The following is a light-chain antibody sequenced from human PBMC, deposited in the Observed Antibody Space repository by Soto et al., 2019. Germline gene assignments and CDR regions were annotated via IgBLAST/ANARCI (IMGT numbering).Light chain of an antibody. Sequence: QSALTQPASVSGSPRQSITISCTGTSSDIGANNFVSWYQQHPGKAPKVLIYEVSNRPSGISNRFSGSKSGNTASLTISGLRTEDEADYYCNSYTNTGARVFGGGTKLTVL. J-gene: IGLJ2*01. CDR1: SSDIGANNF. CDR2: EVS. V-gene: IGLV2-14*03. CDR3: NSYTNTGARV.